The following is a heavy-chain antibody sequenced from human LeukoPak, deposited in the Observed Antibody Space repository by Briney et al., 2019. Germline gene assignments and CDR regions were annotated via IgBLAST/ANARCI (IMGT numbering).Heavy chain of an antibody. J-gene: IGHJ4*02. CDR2: IKQDGSQR. Sequence: GGSLRLSGTASGFTLSAYWMTWVRQAPGKGREGVANIKQDGSQRYYVDSVRGRCTISRDNATNSLFLQIHGLRAEETAGYYSARRGGSSSRRSPIDYWGEGTLVTVSS. CDR1: GFTLSAYW. V-gene: IGHV3-7*01. CDR3: ARRGGSSSRRSPIDY. D-gene: IGHD6-6*01.